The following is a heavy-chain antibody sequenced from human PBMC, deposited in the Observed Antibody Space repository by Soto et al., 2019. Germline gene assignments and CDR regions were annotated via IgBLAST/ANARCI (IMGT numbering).Heavy chain of an antibody. CDR3: ARFVAAAAGTVDH. CDR2: IYNSGSA. V-gene: IGHV4-31*03. Sequence: QVQLQESGPGLVKPSETLSLTCTVSGGSINSGGYYWSWIRQYPGKGLEWIGYIYNSGSAYYNPSLTSRVTVSLDMSKNQVSLKVSSVTVADTAVYYCARFVAAAAGTVDHWGQGTLVTVSS. CDR1: GGSINSGGYY. J-gene: IGHJ4*02. D-gene: IGHD6-13*01.